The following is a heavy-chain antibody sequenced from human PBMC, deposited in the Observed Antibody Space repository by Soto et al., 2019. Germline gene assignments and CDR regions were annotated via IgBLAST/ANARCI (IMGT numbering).Heavy chain of an antibody. CDR2: INHSGST. CDR3: ALRQFLDP. CDR1: GGSFSGYY. V-gene: IGHV4-34*01. Sequence: QVQLQQWGAGLLKPSETLSLTCAVYGGSFSGYYWSWIRQPPGKGLEWIGEINHSGSTNYNPSLXSXVXXSVDTSKNQFSLKLSSVTAADTAVYYCALRQFLDPWGQGTLVTVSS. J-gene: IGHJ5*02.